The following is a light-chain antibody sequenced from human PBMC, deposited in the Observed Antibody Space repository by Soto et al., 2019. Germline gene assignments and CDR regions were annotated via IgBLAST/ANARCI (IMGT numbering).Light chain of an antibody. V-gene: IGKV1-39*01. CDR3: QQTHSIPPT. CDR1: PIFDTP. Sequence: DIRMTRSPPLLLASVGVGVTVICRTSPIFDTPLNWYQQKPGKAPKLLIYAESSVQSGVPARLSGSGSATFFTLTIHNLQPDDFATYFCQQTHSIPPTFGPGTKV. CDR2: AES. J-gene: IGKJ2*01.